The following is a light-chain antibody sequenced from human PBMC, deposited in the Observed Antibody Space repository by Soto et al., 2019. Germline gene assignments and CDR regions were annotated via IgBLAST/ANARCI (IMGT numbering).Light chain of an antibody. CDR3: LQDYNYPLT. Sequence: TQMTQSPSSLSASVGDRVTITCRASQSISSYLNWYQQKPGKAPKLLIYAASSLQSGVPSRFSGSGSGTDFTLTISSLQPEDFATYYCLQDYNYPLTFGGGTKVDIK. J-gene: IGKJ4*01. CDR2: AAS. CDR1: QSISSY. V-gene: IGKV1-6*01.